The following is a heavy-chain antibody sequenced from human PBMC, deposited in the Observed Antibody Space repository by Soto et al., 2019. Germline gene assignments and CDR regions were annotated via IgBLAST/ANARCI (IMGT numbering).Heavy chain of an antibody. Sequence: SETLSLTCTVSGDSGGFISSSSYHWGWIRQPPGKGLEWIGEINHSGSTNYNPSLKSRVTISVDTSKNQFSLKLSSVTAADTATYYCARGSRDPSCYPNSWGQGTLVTVSS. CDR1: GDSGGFISSSSYH. CDR3: ARGSRDPSCYPNS. J-gene: IGHJ5*02. D-gene: IGHD2-15*01. V-gene: IGHV4-39*07. CDR2: INHSGST.